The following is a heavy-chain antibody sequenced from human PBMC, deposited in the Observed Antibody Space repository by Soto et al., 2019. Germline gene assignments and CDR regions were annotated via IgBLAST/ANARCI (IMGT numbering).Heavy chain of an antibody. J-gene: IGHJ6*02. CDR3: AKWPKAYDFWSGYRYYYGMAV. Sequence: GSLRLSCAASGFTFSSYAMSWVRQAPGKGLEWVSAISGSGGSTYYADSVKGRFTISRDNSKNTLYLQMNSLRAEDTAVYYCAKWPKAYDFWSGYRYYYGMAVWGQGTTVTVSS. CDR1: GFTFSSYA. CDR2: ISGSGGST. V-gene: IGHV3-23*01. D-gene: IGHD3-3*01.